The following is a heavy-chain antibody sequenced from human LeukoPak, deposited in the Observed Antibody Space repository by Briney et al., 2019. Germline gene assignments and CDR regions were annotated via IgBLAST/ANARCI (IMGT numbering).Heavy chain of an antibody. V-gene: IGHV4-59*01. CDR2: IYYGETT. CDR1: GGSISSYY. CDR3: ARVGGSNYYYYGMDV. Sequence: SETLSLTCTVSGGSISSYYWSWIRQPPGKELEWIGYIYYGETTNYNPSLKSRVTMSVDTSMNQFSLKLSSVTAADTAVYYCARVGGSNYYYYGMDVWGQGTTVTVSS. D-gene: IGHD2-15*01. J-gene: IGHJ6*02.